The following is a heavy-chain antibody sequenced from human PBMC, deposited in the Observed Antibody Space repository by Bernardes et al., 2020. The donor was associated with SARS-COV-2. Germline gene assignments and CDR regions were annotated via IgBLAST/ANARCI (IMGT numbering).Heavy chain of an antibody. V-gene: IGHV5-51*01. CDR1: GYSFTRYW. D-gene: IGHD3-10*01. J-gene: IGHJ4*02. Sequence: GESLKISCQGSGYSFTRYWIGWVRQMPGKGLEWMGIIYPGDSDTIYSPSFQGQVTISADKSIDTAYLQWSSLKASDTAMYFCARYEAYDYGPMDYWGQGTLVTVSS. CDR3: ARYEAYDYGPMDY. CDR2: IYPGDSDT.